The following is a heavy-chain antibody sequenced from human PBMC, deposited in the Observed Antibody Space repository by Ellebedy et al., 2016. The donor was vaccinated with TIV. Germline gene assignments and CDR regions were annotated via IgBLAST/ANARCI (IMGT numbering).Heavy chain of an antibody. V-gene: IGHV3-23*01. CDR1: GFTFNKYA. D-gene: IGHD4-17*01. Sequence: GESLKISCAASGFTFNKYAMSWVRQAPGQGLERVAAISGSGRRVYYADSVKGRFTISRDTSRSTLYLQMDTLRAEDTAVYHCARFHGDYHPYYFDYWGQGTLVSVSS. J-gene: IGHJ4*02. CDR2: ISGSGRRV. CDR3: ARFHGDYHPYYFDY.